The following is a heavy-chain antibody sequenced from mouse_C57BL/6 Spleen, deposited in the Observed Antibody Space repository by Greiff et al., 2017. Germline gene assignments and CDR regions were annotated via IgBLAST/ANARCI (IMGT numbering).Heavy chain of an antibody. J-gene: IGHJ2*01. CDR3: SHRITTLVGGY. CDR1: GYTFTSYD. Sequence: QVQLQQSGPELVKPAASVKLSCKASGYTFTSYDINWVKQRPGQGLEWIGWLYSSDSSTKYNEKFKDKATLTVDTSTSTAYMELHSLTSDDSAVYFCSHRITTLVGGYWGQVTTLTVS. CDR2: LYSSDSST. D-gene: IGHD1-1*01. V-gene: IGHV1-85*01.